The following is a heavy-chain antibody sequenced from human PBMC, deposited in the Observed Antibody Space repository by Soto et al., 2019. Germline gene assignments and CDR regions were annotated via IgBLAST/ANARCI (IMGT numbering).Heavy chain of an antibody. CDR1: GYTFTSYD. CDR2: MNPNSGNT. V-gene: IGHV1-8*01. J-gene: IGHJ6*03. Sequence: ASVKVSCKASGYTFTSYDINWVRQATGQGLEWMGWMNPNSGNTGYAQKFQGRVTMTRNTSISTAYMELSSLRSEDTAVYYCARMGKDIVVVPAAIYYYYYYMDVWGKGTTVTVSS. CDR3: ARMGKDIVVVPAAIYYYYYYMDV. D-gene: IGHD2-2*01.